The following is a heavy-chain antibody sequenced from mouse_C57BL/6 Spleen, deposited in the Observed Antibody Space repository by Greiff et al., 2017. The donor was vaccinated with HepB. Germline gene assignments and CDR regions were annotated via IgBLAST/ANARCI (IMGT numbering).Heavy chain of an antibody. D-gene: IGHD1-1*01. CDR3: ARRDYGSSYVDAMDY. CDR2: IYPGDGDT. Sequence: GASVKISCKASGYAFSSYWMNWVKQRPGKGLEWIGQIYPGDGDTNYNGKFKGKATLTADKASSTAYMQLSSLTSEDSAVYFCARRDYGSSYVDAMDYWGQGTSVTVSS. J-gene: IGHJ4*01. CDR1: GYAFSSYW. V-gene: IGHV1-80*01.